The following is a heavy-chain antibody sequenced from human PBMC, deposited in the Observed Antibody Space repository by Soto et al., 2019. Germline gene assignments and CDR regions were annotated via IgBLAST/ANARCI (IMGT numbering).Heavy chain of an antibody. J-gene: IGHJ6*02. V-gene: IGHV1-18*04. CDR1: GYTFPTYG. CDR3: ARDRGIHCSSAACYTRGMDV. D-gene: IGHD2-2*02. Sequence: QVPLVQSGAEVQKPGASVKVSCKASGYTFPTYGINWVRQAPGQGLEWMGWISAHNGDTKYAQGLQGRVTMTTDTSTSTAYMELWSLRSDDTAIYYCARDRGIHCSSAACYTRGMDVWGQGTTVTVS. CDR2: ISAHNGDT.